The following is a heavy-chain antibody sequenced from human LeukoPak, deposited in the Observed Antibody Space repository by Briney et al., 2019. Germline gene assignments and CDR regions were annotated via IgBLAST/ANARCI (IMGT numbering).Heavy chain of an antibody. CDR2: ISGVGGST. Sequence: GGSLRLSCAASGLTFDDFAMHWVRQAPGKGLEWVSLISGVGGSTYYADSVKGRFTISRDNSKNSLYLQMNSLRTEDSALYYCAKDIWSRYDSSGYLHYFWCQGTLVSVSS. CDR1: GLTFDDFA. D-gene: IGHD3-22*01. CDR3: AKDIWSRYDSSGYLHYF. J-gene: IGHJ4*02. V-gene: IGHV3-43*02.